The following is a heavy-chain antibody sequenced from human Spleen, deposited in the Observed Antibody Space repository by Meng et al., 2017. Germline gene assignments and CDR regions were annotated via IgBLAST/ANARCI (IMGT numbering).Heavy chain of an antibody. CDR1: GGSISTSGYY. D-gene: IGHD6-19*01. CDR2: IGHSGFT. Sequence: QPQLKESGPGLVRPSEAPSLTCSVSGGSISTSGYYWGWIRQPPGKGLEWIGSIGHSGFTYYTPSLKSRVTVSIDTSRNQFSLWLTSVTAADTAVYYCVRSSAWVRTGFDPWGQGTLVTVSS. CDR3: VRSSAWVRTGFDP. J-gene: IGHJ5*02. V-gene: IGHV4-39*01.